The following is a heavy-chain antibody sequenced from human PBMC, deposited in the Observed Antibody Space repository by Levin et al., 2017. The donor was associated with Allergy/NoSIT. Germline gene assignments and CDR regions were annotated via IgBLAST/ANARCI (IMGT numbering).Heavy chain of an antibody. CDR1: GFGVTNTF. V-gene: IGHV3-66*01. J-gene: IGHJ4*02. CDR2: IHREGGT. D-gene: IGHD3-3*01. CDR3: AKETEWSLGY. Sequence: PGGSLRLPCTISGFGVTNTFMSWVRQAPGKGLEWVSVIHREGGTNYADSVKSRFTISRDSSENTLYLQINSLRAEDTAVYYCAKETEWSLGYWGQGTLVTVSS.